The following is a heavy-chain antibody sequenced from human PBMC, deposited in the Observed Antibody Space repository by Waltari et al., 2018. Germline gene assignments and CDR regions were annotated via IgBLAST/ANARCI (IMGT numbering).Heavy chain of an antibody. CDR1: GFTFSSNT. D-gene: IGHD2-21*02. V-gene: IGHV3-21*01. J-gene: IGHJ4*02. CDR3: TRVAYCGGDCSGDY. CDR2: ITSVGNFI. Sequence: EVQLVESGGGLVKPGGSMGLSCAASGFTFSSNTMMWVRQAPGKGLEWVSSITSVGNFIYYADSVKGRFTISRDNAKNSLYLQMSSLRAEDTAVYYCTRVAYCGGDCSGDYWGQGSLVTVSS.